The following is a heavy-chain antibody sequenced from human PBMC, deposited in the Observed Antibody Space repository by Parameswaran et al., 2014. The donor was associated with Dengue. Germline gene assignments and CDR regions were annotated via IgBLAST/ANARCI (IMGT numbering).Heavy chain of an antibody. V-gene: IGHV3-33*01. J-gene: IGHJ6*02. CDR3: AGEPSYDYV. D-gene: IGHD3-16*01. Sequence: WIRQPPGKGLEWVAVIWYDGSNKYYADSVKGRFTISRDNSRNTLYLQMNSLRAEDTAVYYCAGEPSYDYVWGQGTTVTVSS. CDR2: IWYDGSNK.